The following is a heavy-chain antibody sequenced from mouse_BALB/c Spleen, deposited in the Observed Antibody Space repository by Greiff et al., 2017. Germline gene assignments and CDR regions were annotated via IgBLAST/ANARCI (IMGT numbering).Heavy chain of an antibody. CDR2: ISDGGSYT. D-gene: IGHD5-5*01. CDR1: GFTFSDYY. V-gene: IGHV5-4*02. J-gene: IGHJ4*01. Sequence: EVKLMESGGGLVKPGGSLKLSCAASGFTFSDYYMYWLRQTPEKRLEWVATISDGGSYTYYPDSVKGRFTISRDNAKNNLYLQMSSLKSEDTAMYYCARELPGYAMDYWGQGTSVTVSS. CDR3: ARELPGYAMDY.